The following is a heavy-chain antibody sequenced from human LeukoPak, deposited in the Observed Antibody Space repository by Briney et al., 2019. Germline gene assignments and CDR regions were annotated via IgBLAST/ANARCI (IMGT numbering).Heavy chain of an antibody. V-gene: IGHV1-18*01. Sequence: ASVKLSCEASGYTFTSYGISWVRQAPGQGLEWMGWISGYNGNTNYAQQKLQGRVTMTTDTSTSTAYMELRNLRSDDTAVYYCARDLKRGYSSGRYSWGTGSSNDYWGQGTLVTVSS. CDR3: ARDLKRGYSSGRYSWGTGSSNDY. CDR1: GYTFTSYG. D-gene: IGHD6-19*01. J-gene: IGHJ4*02. CDR2: ISGYNGNT.